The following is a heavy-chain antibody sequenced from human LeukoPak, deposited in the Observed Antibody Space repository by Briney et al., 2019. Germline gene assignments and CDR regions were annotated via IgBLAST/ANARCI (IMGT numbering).Heavy chain of an antibody. CDR2: ISYGGSNK. J-gene: IGHJ4*02. D-gene: IGHD5-18*01. V-gene: IGHV3-30-3*01. Sequence: GGSLRFSCAASGFTFSSFAMLWVRHAPGKGLVWGAVISYGGSNKYHADYVKGRFTISRDNSKNTLDLQMNSRRGEDTVVYYWAGDPSAMVNFDYWGQGTLVTVSS. CDR3: AGDPSAMVNFDY. CDR1: GFTFSSFA.